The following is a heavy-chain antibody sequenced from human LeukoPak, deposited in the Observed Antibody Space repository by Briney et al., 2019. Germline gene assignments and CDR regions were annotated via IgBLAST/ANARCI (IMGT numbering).Heavy chain of an antibody. J-gene: IGHJ5*02. V-gene: IGHV3-74*01. CDR2: INSDGSST. CDR1: GFTFKNYA. Sequence: GGSLRLSCAASGFTFKNYALSWVRQAPGKGLVWVSRINSDGSSTSYADSVKGRFTISRDNAKNTLYLQMNSLRAEDTAVYYCARDRGGSSWNNWFDPWGQGTLVTVSS. CDR3: ARDRGGSSWNNWFDP. D-gene: IGHD6-13*01.